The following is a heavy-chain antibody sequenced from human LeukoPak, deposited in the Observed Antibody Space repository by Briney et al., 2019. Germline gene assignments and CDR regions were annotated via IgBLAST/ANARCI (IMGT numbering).Heavy chain of an antibody. CDR2: TYYRSKWYN. Sequence: TSQTLSLTCATSGDSVSSNSAAWNWIRQSPSRGLEWLGRTYYRSKWYNDYAVSVKSRITINPDTSKNQFSLQLNSVTPEDTAVYYCARDSPLTTVTTFPYWYFDLWGRGTLVTVSS. D-gene: IGHD4-17*01. V-gene: IGHV6-1*01. CDR1: GDSVSSNSAA. CDR3: ARDSPLTTVTTFPYWYFDL. J-gene: IGHJ2*01.